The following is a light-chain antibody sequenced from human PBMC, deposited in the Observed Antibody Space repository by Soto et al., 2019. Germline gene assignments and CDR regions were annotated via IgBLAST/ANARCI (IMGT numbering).Light chain of an antibody. CDR3: QQYNDWPES. Sequence: EIVLTQSPGTLSLSPGERATLSCRASQSVSSSYLAWYQQKPGQAPRLLIYDASTRATDIPVRFSGSGSGTEFTLTISGLQSGDFAVYYCQQYNDWPESFGPGTKVDIK. J-gene: IGKJ3*01. V-gene: IGKV3-15*01. CDR1: QSVSSSY. CDR2: DAS.